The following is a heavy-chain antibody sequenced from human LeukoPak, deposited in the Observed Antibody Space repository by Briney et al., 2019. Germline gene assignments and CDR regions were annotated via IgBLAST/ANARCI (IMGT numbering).Heavy chain of an antibody. Sequence: ASVKVSCKAPRSIYIHYYIHGVRQAAGRELEGMGWINLNSGGTNYAQKFQGRVTMTRDTSISTAYMELSRLRSDDTAVYYCARSTFCSGGRCYLWYFDYWGQGTLATVSS. J-gene: IGHJ4*02. CDR3: ARSTFCSGGRCYLWYFDY. D-gene: IGHD2-15*01. CDR2: INLNSGGT. CDR1: RSIYIHYY. V-gene: IGHV1-2*02.